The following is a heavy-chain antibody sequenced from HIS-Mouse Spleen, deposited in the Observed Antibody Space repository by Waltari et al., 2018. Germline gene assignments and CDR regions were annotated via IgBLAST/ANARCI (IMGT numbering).Heavy chain of an antibody. CDR1: GFSLSTSGMC. CDR2: IDWDDDK. CDR3: ARIAEGYTSGWYAFDY. D-gene: IGHD6-19*01. Sequence: QVTLRESGPALVKPTQTLTLTCTFSGFSLSTSGMCASWIRQPPGKALEWLARIDWDDDKIYSTTLKTRLTISRDTSKNQVVLTMTNMDPLDTATYYCARIAEGYTSGWYAFDYWGQGTLVTVSS. V-gene: IGHV2-70*17. J-gene: IGHJ4*02.